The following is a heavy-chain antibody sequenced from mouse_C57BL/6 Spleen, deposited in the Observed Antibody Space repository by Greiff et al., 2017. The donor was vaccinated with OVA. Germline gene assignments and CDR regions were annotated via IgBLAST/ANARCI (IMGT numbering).Heavy chain of an antibody. CDR3: ARGIYDGYYSYAMDY. J-gene: IGHJ4*01. V-gene: IGHV5-9*01. CDR2: ISGGGGNT. CDR1: GFTFSSYT. D-gene: IGHD2-3*01. Sequence: EVKLEESGGGLVKPGGSLKLSCAASGFTFSSYTMSWVRQTPEKRLEWVATISGGGGNTYYPDSVKGRFTISRDNAKNTLYLQMSSLRSEDTALYYCARGIYDGYYSYAMDYWGQGTSVTVSS.